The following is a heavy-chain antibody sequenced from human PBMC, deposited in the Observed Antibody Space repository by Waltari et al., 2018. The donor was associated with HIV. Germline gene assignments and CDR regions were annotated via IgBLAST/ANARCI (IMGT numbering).Heavy chain of an antibody. V-gene: IGHV4-31*03. CDR3: ARVRGVVIAITDHPWFDP. D-gene: IGHD2-21*01. J-gene: IGHJ5*02. Sequence: QVQLQESGPGLVKPSQTLSLTCTVSGGSISSGGYYWSWIRQHPGKGLEWIGYIYYSGGTYYNPSLKSRVTISVDTSKNQFSLKLSSVTAADTAVYYCARVRGVVIAITDHPWFDPWGQGTLVTVSS. CDR2: IYYSGGT. CDR1: GGSISSGGYY.